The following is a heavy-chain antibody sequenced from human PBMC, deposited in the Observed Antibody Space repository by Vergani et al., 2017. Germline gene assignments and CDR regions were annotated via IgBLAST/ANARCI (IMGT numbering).Heavy chain of an antibody. V-gene: IGHV1-8*01. D-gene: IGHD6-6*01. CDR1: GYTFTSYE. J-gene: IGHJ4*02. Sequence: QVQLVQSGAEVKQPGASVKVSCKASGYTFTSYEINWVRQATGQGLEWMGWMNPNSGNTGYAQKLQGRITMTRNTSISTAYMVMASRRSEDTAVYYCARNRLGIAANWGQGTLVTVSS. CDR3: ARNRLGIAAN. CDR2: MNPNSGNT.